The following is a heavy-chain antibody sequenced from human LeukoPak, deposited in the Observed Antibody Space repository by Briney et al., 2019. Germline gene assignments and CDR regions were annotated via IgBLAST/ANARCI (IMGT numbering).Heavy chain of an antibody. CDR3: ARDPYYYDSSGYYELDY. D-gene: IGHD3-22*01. V-gene: IGHV1-2*06. CDR1: GYTFTGYY. CDR2: INPNSGGT. Sequence: GASVKVSCKASGYTFTGYYMHWVRQAPGQGLEWMGRINPNSGGTNYAQKFQGRVTMTRDTSIGTAYMELSRLRSDDTAVYYCARDPYYYDSSGYYELDYWGQGTLVTVSS. J-gene: IGHJ4*02.